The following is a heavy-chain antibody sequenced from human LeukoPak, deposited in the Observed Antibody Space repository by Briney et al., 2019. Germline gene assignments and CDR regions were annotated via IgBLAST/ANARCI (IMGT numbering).Heavy chain of an antibody. D-gene: IGHD1-26*01. CDR1: GFTFSSYA. J-gene: IGHJ4*02. V-gene: IGHV3-48*01. Sequence: GGSLRLSCAASGFTFSSYAMSWVRQAPGKGLEWVSYISSSSSTIYYADSVKGRFTISRDNAKNSLYLQMNSLRAEDTAVYYCAISSGSYFYDYWGQGTLVTVSS. CDR3: AISSGSYFYDY. CDR2: ISSSSSTI.